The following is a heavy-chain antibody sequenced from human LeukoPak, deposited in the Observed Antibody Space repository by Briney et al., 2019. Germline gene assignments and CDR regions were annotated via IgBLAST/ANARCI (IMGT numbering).Heavy chain of an antibody. J-gene: IGHJ6*02. CDR3: ARNLYYYYGMDV. CDR1: GFIFSSYA. Sequence: GGSLRLSCAASGFIFSSYAMHWVRQAPGKGLEWVAVISYDGSNKYYADSVKGRFTISRDNSKNTLYLQMNSLRAEDTAVYYCARNLYYYYGMDVWGQGTTVTVSS. D-gene: IGHD1-14*01. CDR2: ISYDGSNK. V-gene: IGHV3-30-3*01.